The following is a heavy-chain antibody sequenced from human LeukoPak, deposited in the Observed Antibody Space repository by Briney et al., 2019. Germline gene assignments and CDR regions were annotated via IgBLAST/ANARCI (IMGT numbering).Heavy chain of an antibody. Sequence: SETLSLTCAVYGGSFSGYYWSWIRQPPGKGLEWIGEINHSGSTNYNPSLKSRVTISVDTSKNQFSLKLSSVTAADTAVYYCARGNHYYDSSGYQPDAFDIWGQGTMVTVSS. CDR3: ARGNHYYDSSGYQPDAFDI. D-gene: IGHD3-22*01. V-gene: IGHV4-34*01. J-gene: IGHJ3*02. CDR1: GGSFSGYY. CDR2: INHSGST.